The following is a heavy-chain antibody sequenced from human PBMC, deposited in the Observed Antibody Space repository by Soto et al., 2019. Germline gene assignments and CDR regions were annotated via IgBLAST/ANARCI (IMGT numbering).Heavy chain of an antibody. Sequence: PGGSLRLSCAASGFTFSSYWMHWVRQAPGKGLVWVSRINSDGSSTSYADSVKGRFTISRDNAKNTLYLQMNSLRAEDTAVYYCARYKSRAVYYDPNIDFWCQGPLLTVS. CDR3: ARYKSRAVYYDPNIDF. V-gene: IGHV3-74*01. CDR2: INSDGSST. J-gene: IGHJ4*02. D-gene: IGHD3-22*01. CDR1: GFTFSSYW.